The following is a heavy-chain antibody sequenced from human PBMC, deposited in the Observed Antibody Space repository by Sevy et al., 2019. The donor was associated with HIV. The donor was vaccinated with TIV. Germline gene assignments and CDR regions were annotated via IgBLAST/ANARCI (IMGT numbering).Heavy chain of an antibody. CDR1: GFTFSSYA. CDR2: ISGSGGST. Sequence: GGSLRLSCAASGFTFSSYAMSWVRQAPGKGLEWVSAISGSGGSTYYAYSVQGRFTITRDNSKNTLYLQMNSLRAEDTAVYYCAKKTYCYGSGEGGWFDPWGQGTLVTVSS. J-gene: IGHJ5*02. V-gene: IGHV3-23*01. D-gene: IGHD3-10*01. CDR3: AKKTYCYGSGEGGWFDP.